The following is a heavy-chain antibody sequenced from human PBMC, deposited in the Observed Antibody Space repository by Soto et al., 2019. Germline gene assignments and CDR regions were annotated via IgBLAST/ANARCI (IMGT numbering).Heavy chain of an antibody. V-gene: IGHV3-23*01. D-gene: IGHD3-9*01. CDR3: AKDLVLRGAKFSFDP. CDR2: ISGSGDST. Sequence: GGSLRLSCVASGFTFSSYAMNWVRQAPGKGLEWVSGISGSGDSTYYADSVKGRFAISRDKSRITVYLQMDNLRPEDTAVYYSAKDLVLRGAKFSFDPWGQGPLVTVSS. J-gene: IGHJ5*02. CDR1: GFTFSSYA.